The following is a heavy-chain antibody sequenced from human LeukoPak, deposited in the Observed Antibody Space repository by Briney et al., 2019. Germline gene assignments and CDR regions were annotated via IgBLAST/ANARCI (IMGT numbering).Heavy chain of an antibody. J-gene: IGHJ5*02. CDR1: GYTFTSYG. CDR2: ISAYNGNT. Sequence: ASVKVSCKASGYTFTSYGISWVRQAPGQGLEWMGWISAYNGNTNYAQKLQGRVTMTTDTSTSTAYMELRSLRSEDTAIYYCARDNSVGDNAWWFDPWGQGTLVTVSS. CDR3: ARDNSVGDNAWWFDP. D-gene: IGHD1-26*01. V-gene: IGHV1-18*01.